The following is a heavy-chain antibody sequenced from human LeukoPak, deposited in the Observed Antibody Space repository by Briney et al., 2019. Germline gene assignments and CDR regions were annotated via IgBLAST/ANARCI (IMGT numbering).Heavy chain of an antibody. V-gene: IGHV4-39*07. Sequence: GSLRLSCAASGFIFSSYAMSWVRQAPGKGLEWIGSIYYSGSTYYNSSLKSRVTISVDTSKKQFSLKLSSVTAADTAVYYCCRGATYHYGMDVWGQGTTVTVSS. CDR2: IYYSGST. CDR3: CRGATYHYGMDV. D-gene: IGHD3-10*01. J-gene: IGHJ6*02. CDR1: GFIFSSYA.